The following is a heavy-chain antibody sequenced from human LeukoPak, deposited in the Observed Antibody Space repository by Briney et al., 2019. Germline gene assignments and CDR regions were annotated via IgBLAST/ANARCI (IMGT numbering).Heavy chain of an antibody. J-gene: IGHJ5*02. V-gene: IGHV4-59*01. CDR2: IYYSGST. CDR1: GGSISSYY. D-gene: IGHD4-17*01. CDR3: ARGLYKGDYWYWFDP. Sequence: SETLSLTCTVSGGSISSYYWSWIRQPPGKGLEWIGYIYYSGSTNCNPSLKSRVTISVDTSKNQFSLKLSSVTAADTAVYYCARGLYKGDYWYWFDPWGQGTLVTVSS.